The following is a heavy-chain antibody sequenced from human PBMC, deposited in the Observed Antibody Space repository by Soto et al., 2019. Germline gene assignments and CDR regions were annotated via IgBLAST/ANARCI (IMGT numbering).Heavy chain of an antibody. CDR3: ARPLRAAAAFLLGY. V-gene: IGHV1-69*13. D-gene: IGHD6-13*01. Sequence: GASVKVSCKASGGTFSIYAISWVRQAPGQGLEWMGGIIPIFGTANYAQKFQGRVTITADESTSTAYMELSSLRSEDTAVYYCARPLRAAAAFLLGYWGQGTLVTVSS. J-gene: IGHJ4*02. CDR1: GGTFSIYA. CDR2: IIPIFGTA.